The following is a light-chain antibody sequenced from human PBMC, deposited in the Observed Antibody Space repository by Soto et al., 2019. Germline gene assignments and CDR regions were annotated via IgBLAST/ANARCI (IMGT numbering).Light chain of an antibody. J-gene: IGLJ1*01. Sequence: QSALTQAASVSGSPGQSITISCTGTSSDVGGFNYVSWYQQHPGKAPKLMIYDVTNRPSGVSYRFSGSKSGNTASLTISGLQAEDEADYYCNSYTISSTYVFGTGTKLTVL. CDR2: DVT. CDR1: SSDVGGFNY. CDR3: NSYTISSTYV. V-gene: IGLV2-14*03.